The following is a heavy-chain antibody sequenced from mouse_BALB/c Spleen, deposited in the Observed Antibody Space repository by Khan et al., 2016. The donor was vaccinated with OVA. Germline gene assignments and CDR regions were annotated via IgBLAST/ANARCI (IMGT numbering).Heavy chain of an antibody. D-gene: IGHD1-1*01. V-gene: IGHV9-2-1*01. CDR3: ARENSYYGRWYFDV. J-gene: IGHJ1*01. Sequence: QIQLVQSGPELKKPGETVKISYKAAGYTFTDYSMHWMKQAPGKGLKWMGWINTETGEPTYADDFKGRFAFSLETSVSTAYLQINNLKNEDTATYFCARENSYYGRWYFDVWGAGTTVTVSS. CDR1: GYTFTDYS. CDR2: INTETGEP.